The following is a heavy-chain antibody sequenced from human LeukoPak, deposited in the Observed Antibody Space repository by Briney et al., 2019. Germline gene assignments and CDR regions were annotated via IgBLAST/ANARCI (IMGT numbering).Heavy chain of an antibody. CDR2: IYYSGST. CDR1: GGSISSYY. V-gene: IGHV4-59*01. CDR3: ARVGGSSPRAFDI. D-gene: IGHD1-26*01. Sequence: SETLSLTCTVSGGSISSYYWSWIRQPPGKGLEWIGYIYYSGSTNYNPSLKSRVTISVDTSKNQSSLKLSSVTAADTAVYYCARVGGSSPRAFDIWGQGTMVTVSS. J-gene: IGHJ3*02.